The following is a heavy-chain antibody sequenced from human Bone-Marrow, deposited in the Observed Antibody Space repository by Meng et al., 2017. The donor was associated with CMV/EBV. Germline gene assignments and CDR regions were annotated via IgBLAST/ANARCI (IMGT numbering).Heavy chain of an antibody. CDR2: IGTAGDT. CDR3: ACNSGYADYYDFSMDV. CDR1: GFTFSSYD. J-gene: IGHJ6*02. V-gene: IGHV3-13*03. D-gene: IGHD5-12*01. Sequence: GESLKISCAACGFTFSSYDMHWVRHATGKGLEWVSAIGTAGDTYYSGSVKGQFTISTENAKNSLYLQMNSLRGEDTAVYYGACNSGYADYYDFSMDVWGQGTTVTVSS.